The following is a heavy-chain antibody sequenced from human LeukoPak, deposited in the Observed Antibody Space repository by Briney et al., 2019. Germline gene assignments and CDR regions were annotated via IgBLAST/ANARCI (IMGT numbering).Heavy chain of an antibody. Sequence: SETLSLTCTVSDGSISSSSYYWGWIRQPPGKGLESIGNIYYTGRTFYNPSLKSRVTISVDTSKNQFSLKLSSMTAADTAVYYCARHSPLVRGVDFWGQGTLVTVS. J-gene: IGHJ4*02. V-gene: IGHV4-39*01. CDR1: DGSISSSSYY. D-gene: IGHD3-10*01. CDR2: IYYTGRT. CDR3: ARHSPLVRGVDF.